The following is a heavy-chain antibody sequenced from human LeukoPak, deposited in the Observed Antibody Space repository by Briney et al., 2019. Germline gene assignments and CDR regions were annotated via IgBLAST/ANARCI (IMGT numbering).Heavy chain of an antibody. V-gene: IGHV5-51*01. J-gene: IGHJ4*02. CDR2: IYPGDSDT. CDR3: ARQSDILTRYFDY. Sequence: GESLKISCKGSGYSFTSYWIGWVRQMPGKGLEWMGIIYPGDSDTRYSPSFQGQVTISTDKSISTAYLPWSSLKASDTAMYYCARQSDILTRYFDYWGQGTLVTVSS. CDR1: GYSFTSYW. D-gene: IGHD3-9*01.